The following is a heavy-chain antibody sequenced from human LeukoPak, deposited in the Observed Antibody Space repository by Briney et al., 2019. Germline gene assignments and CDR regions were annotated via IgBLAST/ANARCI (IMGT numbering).Heavy chain of an antibody. Sequence: SETLSLTCTVSGGSISSYYWSWIRQPPGKGLEWIGYIYYNGSTNYTPPLKSRVTMSVDTSKKQFSLKLSSVTAADTAVYYCARDTISGHFDYWGQGTLVTVSS. CDR2: IYYNGST. D-gene: IGHD6-25*01. CDR1: GGSISSYY. CDR3: ARDTISGHFDY. J-gene: IGHJ4*02. V-gene: IGHV4-59*12.